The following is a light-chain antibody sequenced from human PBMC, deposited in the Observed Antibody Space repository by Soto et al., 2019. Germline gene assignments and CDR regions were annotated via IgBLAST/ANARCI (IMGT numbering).Light chain of an antibody. CDR2: GTS. CDR1: QSVSSY. CDR3: QQYNSYPWT. J-gene: IGKJ1*01. Sequence: MAPSPATRCVSLGASATLSCRASQSVSSYLAWYQQKPGQAPRLLIYGTSTRATDIPPRFSGSGSGTEFTLTISSLQPDDFATYYCQQYNSYPWTFGQGTKVDIK. V-gene: IGKV3-15*01.